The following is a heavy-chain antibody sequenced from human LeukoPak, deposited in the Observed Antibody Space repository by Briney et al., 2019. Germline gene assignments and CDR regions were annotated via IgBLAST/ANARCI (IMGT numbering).Heavy chain of an antibody. J-gene: IGHJ4*02. Sequence: GGSLRLSCAASGFSFSDYYMSWIRQAPGKGLEWLSYISSSGSTIYYEDSVKGRFTISRDNVENSLYLQMNSLRAEDTAVYYCARESYFDSSAYTKFDYWGQGTLVTVSS. CDR1: GFSFSDYY. V-gene: IGHV3-11*01. D-gene: IGHD3-22*01. CDR3: ARESYFDSSAYTKFDY. CDR2: ISSSGSTI.